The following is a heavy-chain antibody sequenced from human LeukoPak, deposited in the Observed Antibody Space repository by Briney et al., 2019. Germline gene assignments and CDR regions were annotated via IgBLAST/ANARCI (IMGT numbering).Heavy chain of an antibody. CDR3: ARAHDYGDYVLDS. D-gene: IGHD4-17*01. Sequence: GGSLRLSCAASGFIVSSNYVSWVRQAPGKGLEWVSAIYSGGSTYYADSVKGRFTISRHNSKNTLYLQMNSLRAEDTAVYYCARAHDYGDYVLDSWGQGTLVSVSS. J-gene: IGHJ4*02. CDR1: GFIVSSNY. V-gene: IGHV3-53*04. CDR2: IYSGGST.